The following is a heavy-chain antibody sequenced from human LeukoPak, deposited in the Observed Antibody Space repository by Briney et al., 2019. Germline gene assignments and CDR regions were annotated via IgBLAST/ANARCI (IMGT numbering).Heavy chain of an antibody. CDR3: ASWYYYDSSGYIN. CDR1: GGSISSYY. V-gene: IGHV4-59*01. J-gene: IGHJ3*01. D-gene: IGHD3-22*01. CDR2: IYYSGST. Sequence: PSETLSLTGTVSGGSISSYYWSWIRQPPGKGLEWIGYIYYSGSTNYNPSLKSRVTISVDTSKNQFSLKLSSVTAADTAVYYCASWYYYDSSGYINWGQGTMVTVSS.